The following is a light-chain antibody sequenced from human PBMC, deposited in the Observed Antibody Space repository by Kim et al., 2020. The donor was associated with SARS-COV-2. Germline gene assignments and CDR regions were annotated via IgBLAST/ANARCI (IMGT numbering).Light chain of an antibody. CDR3: QQYGTSWYT. Sequence: WSPGQRATLSCRASQSVSSHNLAWYQQKPGQAPRLLIYGASTRATGIPDRVSGSGSGTDFTLTISRLEPEDSAMYYCQQYGTSWYTFGQGTKLEI. CDR1: QSVSSHN. V-gene: IGKV3-20*01. CDR2: GAS. J-gene: IGKJ2*01.